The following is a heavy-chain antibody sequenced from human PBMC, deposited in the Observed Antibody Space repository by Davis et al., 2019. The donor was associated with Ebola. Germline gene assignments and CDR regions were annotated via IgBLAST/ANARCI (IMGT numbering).Heavy chain of an antibody. V-gene: IGHV4-34*01. Sequence: PGGSLRLSCAVYGGSFSGYYWSWIRQPPGKGLEWIGEINHSGSTNYNPSLKSRVTISVDTSKNQFSLKLSSVTAADTAVYYCARDRLSSGWYIRGGYYFDYWGQGTLVTVSS. CDR3: ARDRLSSGWYIRGGYYFDY. CDR1: GGSFSGYY. CDR2: INHSGST. D-gene: IGHD6-19*01. J-gene: IGHJ4*02.